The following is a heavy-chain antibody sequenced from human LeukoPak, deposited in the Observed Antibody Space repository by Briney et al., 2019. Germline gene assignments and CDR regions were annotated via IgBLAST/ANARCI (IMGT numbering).Heavy chain of an antibody. D-gene: IGHD3-3*01. Sequence: GAAVKVSCKASGCTFTSYGISWVRQAPGQGLEGVGWISAYNGNPKYAQKLQGRVTMTTDTSTSTAYMDLRSPRSDDTAVYYCARGPIFGVVRYFDYWGQGTLVTVSS. J-gene: IGHJ4*02. CDR2: ISAYNGNP. CDR3: ARGPIFGVVRYFDY. V-gene: IGHV1-18*01. CDR1: GCTFTSYG.